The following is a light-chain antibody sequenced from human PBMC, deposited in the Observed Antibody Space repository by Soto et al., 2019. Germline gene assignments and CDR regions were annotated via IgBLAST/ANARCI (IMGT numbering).Light chain of an antibody. CDR2: GAS. V-gene: IGKV1-6*02. CDR1: QGIGTE. Sequence: AIQMTQSPSSLSASVGDRVTITCRASQGIGTELGWYQLKPGKAPKLLVYGASTLQSGVLPRFSGSGSGTDITLTIISLQPDDFVTYYCLQDFSYPRTFGQGTKVEIK. J-gene: IGKJ1*01. CDR3: LQDFSYPRT.